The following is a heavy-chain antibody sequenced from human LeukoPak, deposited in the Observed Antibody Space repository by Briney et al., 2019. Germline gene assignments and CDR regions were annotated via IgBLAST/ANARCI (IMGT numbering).Heavy chain of an antibody. J-gene: IGHJ4*02. CDR1: GFWFSNYG. Sequence: GGSLRLSCAASGFWFSNYGINWVRQAPGKGLEWVSVISGNGDDAFYADSVKGRFRISRDNSKNTVYLQMNSLRAEDTAVYYCAKVPEGDGYNYIFDYCGQGTLVTVSS. V-gene: IGHV3-23*01. CDR3: AKVPEGDGYNYIFDY. CDR2: ISGNGDDA. D-gene: IGHD5-24*01.